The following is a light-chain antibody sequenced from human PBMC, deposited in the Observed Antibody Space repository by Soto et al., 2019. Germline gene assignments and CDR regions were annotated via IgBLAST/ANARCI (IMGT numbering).Light chain of an antibody. J-gene: IGKJ1*01. CDR2: GAS. CDR1: QGIRNY. Sequence: AIQMTQSPSSLSASVGDRVNITCRASQGIRNYLGWYQQKAGKAPNLLIYGASTLQIGVPSRFSGSGSGPDFTLTINSLQPEDFATYYCLHDYNYPRTFGQGTRVDVK. CDR3: LHDYNYPRT. V-gene: IGKV1-6*01.